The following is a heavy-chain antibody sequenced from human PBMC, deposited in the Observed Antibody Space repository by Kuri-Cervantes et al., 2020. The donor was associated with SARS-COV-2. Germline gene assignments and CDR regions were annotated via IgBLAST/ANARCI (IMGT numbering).Heavy chain of an antibody. J-gene: IGHJ3*02. CDR2: MNPNSGNT. Sequence: ASVKVSCKASGYIFTSYDINWVRQATGQGLEWMGWMNPNSGNTGYAQKFQGRVTMTRDTSISTAYMELSRLRSDDTAVYYCARGTTVTTAQIWGQGTMVTCSS. D-gene: IGHD4-17*01. CDR1: GYIFTSYD. CDR3: ARGTTVTTAQI. V-gene: IGHV1-8*01.